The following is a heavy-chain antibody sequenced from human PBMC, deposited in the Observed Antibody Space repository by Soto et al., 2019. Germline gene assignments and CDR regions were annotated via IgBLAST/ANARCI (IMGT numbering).Heavy chain of an antibody. CDR2: INSDGSST. J-gene: IGHJ4*02. CDR1: GFTFSSYW. CDR3: ARDRSSSWYAGFLMPFDY. D-gene: IGHD6-13*01. V-gene: IGHV3-74*01. Sequence: LRLSCAASGFTFSSYWMHWVRQAPGKGLVWVSRINSDGSSTSYADSVKGRFTISRDNAKNTLYLQMNSLRAEDTAVYYCARDRSSSWYAGFLMPFDYWGQGTLVTVSS.